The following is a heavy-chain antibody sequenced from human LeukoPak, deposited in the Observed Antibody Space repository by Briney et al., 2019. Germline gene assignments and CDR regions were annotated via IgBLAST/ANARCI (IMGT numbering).Heavy chain of an antibody. V-gene: IGHV4-39*01. CDR3: ARQNYGGKPGAFDI. J-gene: IGHJ3*02. D-gene: IGHD4-23*01. Sequence: PSETLSLTCTVSGGSLSSSSYYWGWIRQPPERGLEWIGSIYYSGSAYYNPSLKSRVTISVDTSKNQFSLKLRSVTAADTAVYYCARQNYGGKPGAFDIWGQGTMVTVSS. CDR1: GGSLSSSSYY. CDR2: IYYSGSA.